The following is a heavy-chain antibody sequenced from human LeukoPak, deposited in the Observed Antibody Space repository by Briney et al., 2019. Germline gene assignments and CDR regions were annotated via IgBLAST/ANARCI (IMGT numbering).Heavy chain of an antibody. D-gene: IGHD3-22*01. Sequence: PSETLSLTCTVSGGSISSGGYYWSWIRQHPGKGLEWIGYIYYGGSTYYNPSLKSRVTISVDTSKNQFSLKLSSVTAADTAVYYCARGDTSAGPYDSSGNPPDYWGQGTLVTVSS. J-gene: IGHJ4*02. CDR1: GGSISSGGYY. CDR3: ARGDTSAGPYDSSGNPPDY. CDR2: IYYGGST. V-gene: IGHV4-31*03.